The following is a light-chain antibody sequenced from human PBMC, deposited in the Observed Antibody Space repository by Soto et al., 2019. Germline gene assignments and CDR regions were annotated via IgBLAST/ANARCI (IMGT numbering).Light chain of an antibody. CDR1: QSISNF. V-gene: IGKV1-16*01. Sequence: DIQMTQSPSSLSASVGDTVTITCRASQSISNFLGWFQQKPGKPPKSLIYTAWSLESGVPSRFSGSGSGTEFTLTISSLQPDDFATYYCQHYNSYSEAFGQGTKVDIK. J-gene: IGKJ1*01. CDR2: TAW. CDR3: QHYNSYSEA.